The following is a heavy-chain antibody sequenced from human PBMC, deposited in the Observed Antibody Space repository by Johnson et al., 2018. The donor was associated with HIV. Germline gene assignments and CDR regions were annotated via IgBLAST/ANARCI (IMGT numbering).Heavy chain of an antibody. D-gene: IGHD3-22*01. CDR3: ARSFDSSDYWKHAFDV. J-gene: IGHJ3*01. Sequence: VQLVESGGGSVKSGGSLRVSCAASGFTFSNAWMSWVRQAPGQGLEWVSGINWNGDTTGYDDSVTGRFTVSRDNGKNSLYLQMNSLRVEDTALYYCARSFDSSDYWKHAFDVGGQGTMVTVSS. CDR1: GFTFSNAW. CDR2: INWNGDTT. V-gene: IGHV3-20*04.